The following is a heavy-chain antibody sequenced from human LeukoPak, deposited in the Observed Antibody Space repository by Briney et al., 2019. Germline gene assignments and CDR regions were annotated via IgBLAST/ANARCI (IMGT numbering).Heavy chain of an antibody. D-gene: IGHD2-15*01. Sequence: ASVKVSCKASGYTVTSYYMHWVRQAPGHGLEWMGIITPSSGYTTYAQKFQGRVTMTTDTPTSTVYMELSSLRFEDTAVYYCARVAFCSAGLCPYYFDYWGQGTLVTVSS. CDR1: GYTVTSYY. CDR2: ITPSSGYT. V-gene: IGHV1-46*01. J-gene: IGHJ4*02. CDR3: ARVAFCSAGLCPYYFDY.